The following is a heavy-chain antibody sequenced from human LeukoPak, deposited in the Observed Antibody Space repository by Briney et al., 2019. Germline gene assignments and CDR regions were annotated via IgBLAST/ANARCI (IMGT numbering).Heavy chain of an antibody. Sequence: GESLKISFTASGYSFTTYWIGWVRQMPGKGVEWMGIIYPGDSDTRYSPSFQGQVTISADKSINTAYLQWGSLKASDTAIYHCARWVTADRGKKDAFDFWGQGTMVTVSS. D-gene: IGHD2-21*02. CDR1: GYSFTTYW. CDR2: IYPGDSDT. J-gene: IGHJ3*01. V-gene: IGHV5-51*01. CDR3: ARWVTADRGKKDAFDF.